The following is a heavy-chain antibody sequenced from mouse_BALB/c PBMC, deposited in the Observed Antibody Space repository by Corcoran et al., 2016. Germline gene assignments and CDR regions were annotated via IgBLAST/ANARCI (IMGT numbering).Heavy chain of an antibody. J-gene: IGHJ1*01. CDR1: GYTFTDYY. D-gene: IGHD2-14*01. Sequence: EVQLQQSGPELVKPGASVKMSCKASGYTFTDYYMKWVKQSHGKNLEWIGDVDPNNGGTSYSQNFKGKATLTVDKSSSTAYMQLNSLTSEDSAVYFCARDRDWYFDVWGAGTTVTVSS. V-gene: IGHV1-26*01. CDR2: VDPNNGGT. CDR3: ARDRDWYFDV.